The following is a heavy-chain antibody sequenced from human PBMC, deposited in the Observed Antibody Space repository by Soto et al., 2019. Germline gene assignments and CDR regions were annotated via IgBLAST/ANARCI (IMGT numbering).Heavy chain of an antibody. Sequence: SETLSLTCTVSGGSISSYYWSWIRQPPGKGLEWIGYIYYSGSTNYNPSLKSRVTISVDTSKNQFSLKLSSVTAADTAVYYCARADGSGSYPFDYWGQGTLVTVSS. CDR3: ARADGSGSYPFDY. J-gene: IGHJ4*02. CDR2: IYYSGST. D-gene: IGHD3-10*01. CDR1: GGSISSYY. V-gene: IGHV4-59*01.